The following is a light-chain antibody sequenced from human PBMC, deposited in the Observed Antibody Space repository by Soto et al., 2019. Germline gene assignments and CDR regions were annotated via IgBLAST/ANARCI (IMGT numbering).Light chain of an antibody. J-gene: IGKJ4*01. CDR1: QSVPKNY. CDR3: QQCSTSPLT. CDR2: DAS. Sequence: EIVLTQSPGTLSLSPGERATLSCRASQSVPKNYLAWYQQKPGQAPRLLIHDASSRATGIPDRFSGSGSGTDFTLTISRLKPEDFAVYYCQQCSTSPLTFGGGTKVDIK. V-gene: IGKV3-20*01.